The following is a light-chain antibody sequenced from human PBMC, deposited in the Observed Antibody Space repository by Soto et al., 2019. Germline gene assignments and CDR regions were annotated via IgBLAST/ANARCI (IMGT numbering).Light chain of an antibody. CDR2: EVS. J-gene: IGLJ1*01. CDR3: SSYTSSSTGV. V-gene: IGLV2-14*01. CDR1: SSDVGGYNY. Sequence: ALTPPSSLSGSPGQSITISCTGTSSDVGGYNYVSWYQQHPGKAPKLMIYEVSNRPSGVSNRFSGSKSGNTASLTISGLQAEDEADYYCSSYTSSSTGVFGTGTKVTVL.